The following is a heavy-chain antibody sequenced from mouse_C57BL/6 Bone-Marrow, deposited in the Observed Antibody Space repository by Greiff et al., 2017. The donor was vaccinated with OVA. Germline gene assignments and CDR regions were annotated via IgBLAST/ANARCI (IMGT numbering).Heavy chain of an antibody. Sequence: QVQLQQPGAELVRPGTSVKLSCKASGYTFTSYWMHWVKQRPGQGLEWIGVIDPSDSSTNYNQKFKGKATLTVDTSSSTAYMQLSSLTSEDSAVYYCARLGDEDAYYFDYWGQGTTLTVSS. V-gene: IGHV1-59*01. CDR3: ARLGDEDAYYFDY. J-gene: IGHJ2*01. CDR2: IDPSDSST. CDR1: GYTFTSYW.